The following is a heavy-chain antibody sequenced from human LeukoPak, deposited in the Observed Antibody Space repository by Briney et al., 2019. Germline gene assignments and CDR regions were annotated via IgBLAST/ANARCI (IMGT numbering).Heavy chain of an antibody. V-gene: IGHV3-9*01. Sequence: PGRSLRLSCAASGFTFDDYAMHWVRQAPGKGLEWVSGISWNSGSIGYADSVKGRFTISRDNSNNTLYLQMNSLRAEDTAVYYCAKGRGYDFDYWGQGTLVTVSS. J-gene: IGHJ4*02. CDR3: AKGRGYDFDY. CDR1: GFTFDDYA. CDR2: ISWNSGSI. D-gene: IGHD5-12*01.